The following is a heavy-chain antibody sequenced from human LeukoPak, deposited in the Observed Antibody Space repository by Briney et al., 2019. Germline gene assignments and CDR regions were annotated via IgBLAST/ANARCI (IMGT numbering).Heavy chain of an antibody. CDR2: ISSSGSTI. CDR3: ARSGSWMVRYFDY. Sequence: GGSLRLSCAASGFTFSSYWMSWIRQAPGKGLEWVSYISSSGSTIYYADSVKGRFTISRDNAKNSLYLQMNSLRAEDTAVYYCARSGSWMVRYFDYWGQGTLVTVSS. CDR1: GFTFSSYW. V-gene: IGHV3-11*01. D-gene: IGHD6-13*01. J-gene: IGHJ4*02.